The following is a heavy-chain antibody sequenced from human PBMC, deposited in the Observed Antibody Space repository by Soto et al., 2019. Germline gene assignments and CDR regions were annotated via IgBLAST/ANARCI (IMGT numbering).Heavy chain of an antibody. V-gene: IGHV3-23*01. CDR1: GFTFSSYA. D-gene: IGHD4-17*01. CDR3: AKEVTTVTGGRRYFDL. Sequence: EVQLLESGGGLVQPGGSLRLSCAASGFTFSSYAMSWVRQAPGKGLEWVSAISGSSGSTYYADSVKGQFTISRDNSKNTLDLQMNSLRAEDTAVYYCAKEVTTVTGGRRYFDLWGRGTLVTVSS. J-gene: IGHJ2*01. CDR2: ISGSSGST.